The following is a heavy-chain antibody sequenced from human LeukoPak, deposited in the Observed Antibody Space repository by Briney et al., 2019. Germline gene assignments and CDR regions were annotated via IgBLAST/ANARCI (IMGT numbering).Heavy chain of an antibody. CDR2: IHTSGST. CDR3: ARVGYSGYDPYYFDY. D-gene: IGHD5-12*01. V-gene: IGHV4-4*07. J-gene: IGHJ4*02. Sequence: SETLSLTCTVSGGSISSYYWSWIRQPAGKGLEWIGRIHTSGSTNYNPSLKSRVTMSVDTSKNQFSPKLSSVTAADTAVYYCARVGYSGYDPYYFDYWGQGTLVTVSS. CDR1: GGSISSYY.